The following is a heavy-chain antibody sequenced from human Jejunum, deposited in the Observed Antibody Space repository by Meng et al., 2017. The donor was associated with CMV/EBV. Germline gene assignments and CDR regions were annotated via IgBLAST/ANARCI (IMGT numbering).Heavy chain of an antibody. J-gene: IGHJ4*02. V-gene: IGHV4-34*02. CDR1: GGTCSGY. CDR3: APGFRSWSGSYSS. Sequence: QVDLQQLGAGLLKPSESLSLPCGVFGGTCSGYWSWVRQPPGKGLEWIGEITHSGSTNYNVSLKSRVTISIDTYKNQFSLKLSSVTATATAVYYCAPGFRSWSGSYSSWGQGTLVTVSS. CDR2: ITHSGST. D-gene: IGHD1-26*01.